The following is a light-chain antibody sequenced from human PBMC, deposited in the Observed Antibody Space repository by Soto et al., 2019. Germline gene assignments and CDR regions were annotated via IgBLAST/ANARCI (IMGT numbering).Light chain of an antibody. CDR1: HGMSNY. J-gene: IGKJ4*01. Sequence: EIVLTQSPATLSLSPGERATLSCRASHGMSNYLAWYQQTPGQAPRLLIYDASNRATGIPARFSGSGSGTNFTLTISSLEPEDFAVYYCQQRSNWPPSFGGGTKVEI. CDR2: DAS. CDR3: QQRSNWPPS. V-gene: IGKV3-11*01.